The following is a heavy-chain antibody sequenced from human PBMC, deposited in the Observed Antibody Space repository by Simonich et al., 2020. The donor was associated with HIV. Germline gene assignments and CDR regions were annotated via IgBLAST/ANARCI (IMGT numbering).Heavy chain of an antibody. CDR1: GGPSSYY. Sequence: QVQPQQWGAGLLKASETLSLTWAVYGGPSSYYCSWVRQPPGKGLEWIGEVNHSGSTKYNPSLRSRISISVGTSKNQFSLKLSSVTAADTAVYYCARAGLTMVRGVPGAFDIWGQGTMVTVSS. V-gene: IGHV4-34*01. D-gene: IGHD3-10*01. J-gene: IGHJ3*02. CDR3: ARAGLTMVRGVPGAFDI. CDR2: VNHSGST.